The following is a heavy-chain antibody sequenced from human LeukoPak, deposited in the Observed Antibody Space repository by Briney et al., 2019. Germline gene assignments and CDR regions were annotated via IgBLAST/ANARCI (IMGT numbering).Heavy chain of an antibody. D-gene: IGHD2-2*01. CDR3: AVAPDIVVVPSPYYYYMDV. CDR1: GYTFTGYY. Sequence: ASVKVSCKASGYTFTGYYMHWVRQAPGQGLEWMGWINPNSGGTNYAQKFQGRVTMTRDTSISTAYMELSRLRSDDTAVYYCAVAPDIVVVPSPYYYYMDVWGKGTTVTVSS. J-gene: IGHJ6*03. V-gene: IGHV1-2*02. CDR2: INPNSGGT.